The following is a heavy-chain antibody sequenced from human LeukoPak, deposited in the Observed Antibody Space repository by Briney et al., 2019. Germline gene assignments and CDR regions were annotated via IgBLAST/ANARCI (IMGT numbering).Heavy chain of an antibody. D-gene: IGHD3-10*01. CDR3: AYGDYYYGMDV. Sequence: GGSLRLSCAASGFTLSSKYMSWVRQAPGKGVEGVSVIYSGGSTYYSDSVKGRCAISRDNSKNTLYLQMNSLRAEDTAVYYCAYGDYYYGMDVWGQGTTVTVSS. CDR1: GFTLSSKY. J-gene: IGHJ6*02. V-gene: IGHV3-53*01. CDR2: IYSGGST.